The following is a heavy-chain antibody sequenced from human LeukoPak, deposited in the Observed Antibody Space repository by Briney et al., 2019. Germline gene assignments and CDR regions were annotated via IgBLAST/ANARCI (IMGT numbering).Heavy chain of an antibody. V-gene: IGHV3-23*01. CDR3: AKEYSSSWYYFDY. D-gene: IGHD6-13*01. CDR1: GFTSSSDA. J-gene: IGHJ4*02. CDR2: ISSSGGGT. Sequence: RGCLRLSCAAPGFTSSSDAMSWVRQAPGKGLEWVSAISSSGGGTYYADSVKGRFTISRDNSKNKLYLQMNSLRAEDTAVYYCAKEYSSSWYYFDYWGQGTLVTVSS.